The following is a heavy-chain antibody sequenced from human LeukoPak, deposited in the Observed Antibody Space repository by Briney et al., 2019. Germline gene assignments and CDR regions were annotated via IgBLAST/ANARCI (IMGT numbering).Heavy chain of an antibody. CDR1: GFSFSSYS. CDR3: ARDTTYGSGTYSFDY. D-gene: IGHD3-10*01. Sequence: GGSLRLSCAASGFSFSSYSMNWVRQAPGKGLEWVSSISSSSSYIYYTDSVKGRFTISRENAKNSLYLQMNSLRAEGTAVYYCARDTTYGSGTYSFDYWGQGTLVTVSS. J-gene: IGHJ4*02. CDR2: ISSSSSYI. V-gene: IGHV3-21*01.